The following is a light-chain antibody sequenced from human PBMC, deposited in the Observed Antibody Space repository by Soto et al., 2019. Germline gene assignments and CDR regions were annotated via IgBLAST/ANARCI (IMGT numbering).Light chain of an antibody. CDR2: GAS. CDR1: QSVSSNY. J-gene: IGKJ1*01. CDR3: QQYGSSPRT. Sequence: EIVLTQSPGTLSLSPGERATLSCRASQSVSSNYLAWYQQKPGHAPRLLIYGASSRATGIPDRFSGSGSGTDFTLTISRLEPEDFEVYYCQQYGSSPRTFGHGTKVEIK. V-gene: IGKV3-20*01.